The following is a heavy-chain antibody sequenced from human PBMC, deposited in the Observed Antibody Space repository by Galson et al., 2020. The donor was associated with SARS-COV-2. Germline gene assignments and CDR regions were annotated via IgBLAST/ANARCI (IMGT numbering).Heavy chain of an antibody. J-gene: IGHJ4*02. D-gene: IGHD6-13*01. CDR2: IRNDAKNK. CDR1: CFTFNTSG. CDR3: AKDLREYIAAAGTFDY. Sequence: GGSLRPSCPPSCFTFNTSGMHWVRQAPGKGLEWVAFIRNDAKNKNHADSVKGRFTISRDNSKNTIDLQMYSLRAEDTAVYYCAKDLREYIAAAGTFDYWGQGTLVTVSS. V-gene: IGHV3-30*02.